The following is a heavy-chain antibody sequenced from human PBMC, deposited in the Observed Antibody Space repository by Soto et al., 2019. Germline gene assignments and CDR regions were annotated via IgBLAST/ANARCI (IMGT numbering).Heavy chain of an antibody. J-gene: IGHJ4*02. V-gene: IGHV3-30-3*01. CDR2: ISYDGSNK. CDR1: GFTVSTYA. CDR3: ARDKSQYSSGWHNRQFDY. Sequence: QVQLVESGGGVVQPGRSLRLSCAASGFTVSTYAMHWVRQAPGKGLEGVAVISYDGSNKYYADSVKGRFTSSRDNSQNTLYLQMNSLRAEDTAVYYCARDKSQYSSGWHNRQFDYWCQGTLVTVSS. D-gene: IGHD6-19*01.